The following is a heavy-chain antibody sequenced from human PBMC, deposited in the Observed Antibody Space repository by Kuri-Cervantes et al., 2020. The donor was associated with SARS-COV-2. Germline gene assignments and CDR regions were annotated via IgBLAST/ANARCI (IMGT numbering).Heavy chain of an antibody. V-gene: IGHV4-38-2*02. CDR1: GYSISSGYY. D-gene: IGHD7-27*01. CDR3: ARDFSGRLTGDHYYYYYKDV. J-gene: IGHJ6*03. Sequence: GSLRLSCAVSGYSISSGYYWGWIRQPPGKGLEWIGSIYHSGSTYYNPSLKSRVTISVDTSKNQFSLKLSSVTAADTAVYYCARDFSGRLTGDHYYYYYKDVWGKGTTVTVSS. CDR2: IYHSGST.